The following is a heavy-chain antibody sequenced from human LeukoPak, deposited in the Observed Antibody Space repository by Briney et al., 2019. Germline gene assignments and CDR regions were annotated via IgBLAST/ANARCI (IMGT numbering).Heavy chain of an antibody. J-gene: IGHJ4*02. CDR1: GYTFTCYY. Sequence: ASVKVSCKASGYTFTCYYMHWVRQAPGQGLEWMGIINPSGGSTSYAQKFQGRVTMTRDTSTSTVYMELSSLRSEDTAVYYCARDEIYCSGGSCYSFDYWGQGTLVTVSS. D-gene: IGHD2-15*01. V-gene: IGHV1-46*01. CDR3: ARDEIYCSGGSCYSFDY. CDR2: INPSGGST.